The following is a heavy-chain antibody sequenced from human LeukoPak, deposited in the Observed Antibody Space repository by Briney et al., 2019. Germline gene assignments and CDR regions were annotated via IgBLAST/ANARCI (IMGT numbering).Heavy chain of an antibody. Sequence: GGSLRLSCAASGFTFSSYGMHWVRQAPGKGLEWVAVISYDGSNKYYADSVKGRFTISRDNSKSTLYLQMNSLRAEDTAVYYCAKDLAIFGVVSVFDYWGQGTLVTVSS. CDR2: ISYDGSNK. D-gene: IGHD3-3*01. CDR3: AKDLAIFGVVSVFDY. V-gene: IGHV3-30*18. J-gene: IGHJ4*02. CDR1: GFTFSSYG.